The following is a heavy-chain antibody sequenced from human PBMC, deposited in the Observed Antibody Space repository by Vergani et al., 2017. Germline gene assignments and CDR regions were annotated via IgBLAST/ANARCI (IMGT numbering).Heavy chain of an antibody. D-gene: IGHD5-18*01. CDR1: GYTFTSYG. CDR3: ARDNSDTAYAFDI. V-gene: IGHV1-8*02. CDR2: MNPNSGNT. J-gene: IGHJ3*02. Sequence: QVQLVQSGAEVKKPGASVKVSCKASGYTFTSYGISWVRQAPGQGLEWMGWMNPNSGNTGYAQKFQGRVTMTRNTSISTAYMELSSLRSEDTAVYYCARDNSDTAYAFDICGQGTMVTVSS.